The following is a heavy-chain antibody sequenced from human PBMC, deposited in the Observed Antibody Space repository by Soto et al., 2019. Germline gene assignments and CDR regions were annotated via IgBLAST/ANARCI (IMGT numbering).Heavy chain of an antibody. Sequence: VQLVESGGDLLQPGRSLRLSCATSGFALSGSAMHWVRQVPGGGLEWVSGMYSSGDVGYADSVQGRFIMSRDVARNSLYLQMNSLQADDTALYYCVKDNLSGGADVWGQGTTVIVSS. CDR2: MYSSGDV. J-gene: IGHJ6*02. D-gene: IGHD3-10*02. CDR1: GFALSGSA. CDR3: VKDNLSGGADV. V-gene: IGHV3-9*01.